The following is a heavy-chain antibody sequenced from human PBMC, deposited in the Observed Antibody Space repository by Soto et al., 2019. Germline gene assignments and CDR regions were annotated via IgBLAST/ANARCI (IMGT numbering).Heavy chain of an antibody. D-gene: IGHD2-2*01. Sequence: SETLSLTCTVSGGSISSGGYYWSWIRQHPGKGLEWIGYIYYSGSTYYNPSLKSRVTISVDTSKNQFSLKLSSVTAADTAVYYCARDGRYCSSTSCYRYYYYYGMDVWGQGTTVTVSS. CDR3: ARDGRYCSSTSCYRYYYYYGMDV. CDR2: IYYSGST. J-gene: IGHJ6*02. CDR1: GGSISSGGYY. V-gene: IGHV4-31*03.